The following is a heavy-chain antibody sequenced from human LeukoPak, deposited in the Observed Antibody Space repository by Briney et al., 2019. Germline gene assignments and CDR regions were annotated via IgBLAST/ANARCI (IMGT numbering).Heavy chain of an antibody. D-gene: IGHD1-26*01. J-gene: IGHJ6*03. CDR2: IRSSSSYI. V-gene: IGHV3-21*01. CDR3: ARSQWELLSYYYYMDV. Sequence: CASCGFTLSSYSINGFHHSPWNGLESGSSIRSSSSYIYYADSVKGRFPISRDNAKNSLYLQMNSLRAEETAVYYCARSQWELLSYYYYMDVCGKATTVTVSS. CDR1: GFTLSSYS.